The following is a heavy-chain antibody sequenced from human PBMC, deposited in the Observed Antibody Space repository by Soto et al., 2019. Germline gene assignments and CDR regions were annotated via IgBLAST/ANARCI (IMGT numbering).Heavy chain of an antibody. V-gene: IGHV3-48*03. D-gene: IGHD6-13*01. CDR3: VLVRLSPTNDFDY. J-gene: IGHJ4*02. CDR2: ISGSGNTI. Sequence: EVPLVESGGGLVQPRGSLRLSCTASGFTFRSYEMNWVRQAPGKGLEWLSYISGSGNTIYYADSVKGRFTISRDNAKNSLYLNMNSLRAEDTGVYFCVLVRLSPTNDFDYWGQGILVTVSS. CDR1: GFTFRSYE.